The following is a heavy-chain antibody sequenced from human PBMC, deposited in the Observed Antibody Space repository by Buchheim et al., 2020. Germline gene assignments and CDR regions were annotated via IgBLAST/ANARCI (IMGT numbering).Heavy chain of an antibody. CDR1: GFTFSGSA. J-gene: IGHJ4*02. CDR2: IRSKANSYAT. Sequence: EVQLVESGGGLVQPGGSLKLSCAASGFTFSGSAMHWVRQASGKGLEWVGRIRSKANSYATAYAASVKGRFTIPRDDSKTTAYLQMNSLKTEDTAVYYCTIVGATADHLFDYWGQGTL. V-gene: IGHV3-73*02. CDR3: TIVGATADHLFDY. D-gene: IGHD1-26*01.